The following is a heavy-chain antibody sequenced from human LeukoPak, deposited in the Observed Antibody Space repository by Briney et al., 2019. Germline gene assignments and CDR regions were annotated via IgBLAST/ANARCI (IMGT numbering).Heavy chain of an antibody. J-gene: IGHJ4*02. CDR2: ISWKSESI. V-gene: IGHV3-9*01. D-gene: IGHD2-15*01. CDR1: GFTFDDYA. CDR3: AKGSFVVVVAAIDY. Sequence: PGRSLRLSCAASGFTFDDYAMHCVRQAPGKGLEWVSGISWKSESIGYADSGKGRFTSSRDNATNSLYLQINSLRAEDTALYYCAKGSFVVVVAAIDYWGQGTLVTVSS.